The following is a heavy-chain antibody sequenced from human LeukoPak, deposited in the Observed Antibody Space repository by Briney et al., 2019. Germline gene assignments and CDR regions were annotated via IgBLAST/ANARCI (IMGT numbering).Heavy chain of an antibody. CDR3: ARDSGSLHFDS. Sequence: GGSLRLSCAASGFTFSSYAMSWVRQAPGKGLEWVSAISGSGGSTYYADSVKGRFTISRDNAKNSLYLQMNSLRAEDTAVYYCARDSGSLHFDSWGQGTLVTVSS. CDR2: ISGSGGST. V-gene: IGHV3-23*01. J-gene: IGHJ4*02. D-gene: IGHD1-26*01. CDR1: GFTFSSYA.